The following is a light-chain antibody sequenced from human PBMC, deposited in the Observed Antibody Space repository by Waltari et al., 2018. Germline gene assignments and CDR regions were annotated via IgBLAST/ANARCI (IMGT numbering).Light chain of an antibody. CDR1: QSVGRAV. V-gene: IGKV3-20*01. CDR2: GAS. CDR3: QHYVRLPVT. Sequence: EIVLTQSPGTLSLSPGEGATLSCRASQSVGRAVVWYQQKPGQAPRLVISGASSRATGIPDRFSGSWSGTDFSLTISRLEPEDFAVYYCQHYVRLPVTFGRGTKVEIK. J-gene: IGKJ4*02.